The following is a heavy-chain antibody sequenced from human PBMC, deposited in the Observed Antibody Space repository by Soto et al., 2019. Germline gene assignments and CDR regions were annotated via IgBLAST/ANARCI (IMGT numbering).Heavy chain of an antibody. CDR3: ARDKGRTWIADSASYYGMDV. CDR2: IYYSGST. J-gene: IGHJ6*02. Sequence: TSETLSLTCTVSGGSISSGGYYWSWIRQHPGKGLEWIGYIYYSGSTYYNPSLKSRVTISVDTSKNQFSLKLSSVTAAVTAVYYCARDKGRTWIADSASYYGMDVWGQGTTVTV. CDR1: GGSISSGGYY. V-gene: IGHV4-31*03. D-gene: IGHD5-12*01.